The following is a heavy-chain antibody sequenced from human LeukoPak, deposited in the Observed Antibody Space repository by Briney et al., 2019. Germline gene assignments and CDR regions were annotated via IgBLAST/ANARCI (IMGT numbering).Heavy chain of an antibody. Sequence: ASVKVSCKASGHTFTSYGISWVRQAPGQGLEWMGWISAYNGNTNYAQKLQGRVTMTTDTSTSTAYMELRSLRSDDTAVYYCARDELRYFDWLLRTYYYYGMDVWGQGTTVTVSS. CDR1: GHTFTSYG. J-gene: IGHJ6*02. CDR3: ARDELRYFDWLLRTYYYYGMDV. V-gene: IGHV1-18*01. D-gene: IGHD3-9*01. CDR2: ISAYNGNT.